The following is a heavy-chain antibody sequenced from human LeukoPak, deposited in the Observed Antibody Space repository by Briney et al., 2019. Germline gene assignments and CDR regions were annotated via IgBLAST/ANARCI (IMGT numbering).Heavy chain of an antibody. Sequence: SETLSLTCAVYGGSFSGYYWSWLRQPPGKGLEWFGEINHSGSTNYNPSLKSRVTISVDTSKKQFSLKLSSVTAADTAVYYCVTYYFDSSGPKKNYWGQGTLVTVSS. CDR2: INHSGST. V-gene: IGHV4-34*01. D-gene: IGHD3-22*01. CDR1: GGSFSGYY. J-gene: IGHJ4*02. CDR3: VTYYFDSSGPKKNY.